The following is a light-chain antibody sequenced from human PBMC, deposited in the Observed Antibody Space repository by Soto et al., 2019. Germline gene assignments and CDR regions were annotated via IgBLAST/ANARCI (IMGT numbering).Light chain of an antibody. CDR1: QSVSSNY. Sequence: EIVLTQSPGTLSLSPGERATLSCRASQSVSSNYLAWYQQKPGQAPRLLIYGASSRATGVPDRFSGSGSGTDFTLSISKLEPEDFALYYCQQYGSSGTFGQGTKVDIK. CDR2: GAS. V-gene: IGKV3-20*01. J-gene: IGKJ1*01. CDR3: QQYGSSGT.